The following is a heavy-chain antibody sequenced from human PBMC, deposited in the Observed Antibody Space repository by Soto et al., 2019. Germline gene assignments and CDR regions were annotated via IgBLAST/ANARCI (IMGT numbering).Heavy chain of an antibody. V-gene: IGHV6-1*01. J-gene: IGHJ6*02. D-gene: IGHD3-10*01. Sequence: SQTLSLTCAISGDSVSSNSAAWNWIRQSPSRGLEWLGRTYYRSKWYNDYAVSVKSRITINPDTSKNQFSLQLNSVTPEDTAVYYCARITMVRGVRYYYYGMDVWGQGTTVTVSS. CDR2: TYYRSKWYN. CDR1: GDSVSSNSAA. CDR3: ARITMVRGVRYYYYGMDV.